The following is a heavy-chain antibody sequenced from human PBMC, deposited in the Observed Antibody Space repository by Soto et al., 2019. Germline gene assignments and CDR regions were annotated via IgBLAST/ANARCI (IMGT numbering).Heavy chain of an antibody. CDR1: GGTFSSYT. CDR3: ATFGDCSGGSCYDP. V-gene: IGHV1-69*02. J-gene: IGHJ5*02. CDR2: IIPILGIA. Sequence: QVQLVQSGAEVKKPGSSVKVSCKASGGTFSSYTISWVRQAPGQGLEWMGRIIPILGIANYAQKFQGRVTXXAXKXXSTAYMELSSLRSEDTAVYYCATFGDCSGGSCYDPWGQGTLVTVSS. D-gene: IGHD2-15*01.